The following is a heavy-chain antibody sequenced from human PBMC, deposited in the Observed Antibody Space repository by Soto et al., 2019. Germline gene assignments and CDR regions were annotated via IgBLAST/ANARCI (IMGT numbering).Heavy chain of an antibody. D-gene: IGHD3-3*01. CDR1: GGSVSSGGYY. Sequence: QVQLQESGPGLVKPSQNLSLTYTVSGGSVSSGGYYWSCIRQHPGKGLEWIGYIYYSGSTYYNPSLKSRVTLSVDTSKNQFSLKLSSVTAADTAVYYCARGDTIFGVVTDHDAFDIWGQGTMVTVSS. V-gene: IGHV4-31*03. CDR3: ARGDTIFGVVTDHDAFDI. J-gene: IGHJ3*02. CDR2: IYYSGST.